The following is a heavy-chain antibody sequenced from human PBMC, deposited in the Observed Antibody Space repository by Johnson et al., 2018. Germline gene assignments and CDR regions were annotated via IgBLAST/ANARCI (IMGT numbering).Heavy chain of an antibody. CDR2: IKQDGSER. D-gene: IGHD3-10*01. CDR3: AGDSGGVIADAFDI. J-gene: IGHJ3*02. Sequence: EVQLVESGGGLVQPGGSLRLSCAASGFSFSSHWMNWVRQAPGKGLEWVANIKQDGSERYYVDSVKGRFTISRDNAKTSLYLQMNSRRAEDTAVYYCAGDSGGVIADAFDIWGQGTVVTVSS. CDR1: GFSFSSHW. V-gene: IGHV3-7*01.